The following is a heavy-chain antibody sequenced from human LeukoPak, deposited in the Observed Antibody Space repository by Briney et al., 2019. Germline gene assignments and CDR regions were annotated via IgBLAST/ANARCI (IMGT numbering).Heavy chain of an antibody. J-gene: IGHJ3*02. CDR2: IIPIFGTA. V-gene: IGHV1-69*13. CDR3: ARVIGAAFDI. CDR1: GGTFSSYA. Sequence: ASVKVSCKASGGTFSSYAISWVRQAPGQGLEWMGGIIPIFGTANYAQKFQGRVTITADESTSTAYMGLSSLRSEDTAVYYCARVIGAAFDIWGQGTMVTVSS. D-gene: IGHD3-22*01.